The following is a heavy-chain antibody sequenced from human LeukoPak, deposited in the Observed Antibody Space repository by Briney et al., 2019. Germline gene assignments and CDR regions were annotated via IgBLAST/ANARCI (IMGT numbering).Heavy chain of an antibody. CDR3: ARRIAAADNYFDY. J-gene: IGHJ4*02. D-gene: IGHD6-13*01. CDR2: IYPGDSDT. CDR1: GYSFTSYW. V-gene: IGHV5-51*01. Sequence: PGESLKISCKGSGYSFTSYWIGWVRQMPGKGLEWMGIIYPGDSDTRFSPSFQVQVTISVDKSISTAYLQWSSLRASDTAMYYCARRIAAADNYFDYWGQGTLVTVSP.